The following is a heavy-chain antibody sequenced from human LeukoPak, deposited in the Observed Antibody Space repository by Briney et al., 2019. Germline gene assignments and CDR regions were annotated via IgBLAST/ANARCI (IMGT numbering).Heavy chain of an antibody. Sequence: SETLSLTCTVSGGSISSSSYYWGWIRQPPGKGLEWIGSIYYSGSTYYNPSLKSRVTISVDTSKNQFSLKLSSVTAADTAVYYCARFGYSGYDYYYYYYMDVWGKGTTVTISS. CDR1: GGSISSSSYY. J-gene: IGHJ6*03. V-gene: IGHV4-39*01. CDR3: ARFGYSGYDYYYYYYMDV. D-gene: IGHD5-12*01. CDR2: IYYSGST.